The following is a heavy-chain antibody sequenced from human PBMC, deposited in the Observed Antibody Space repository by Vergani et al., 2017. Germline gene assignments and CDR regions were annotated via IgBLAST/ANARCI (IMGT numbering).Heavy chain of an antibody. V-gene: IGHV5-51*01. D-gene: IGHD3-22*01. CDR2: IHPADSDT. Sequence: EVQLVQSGAEVKKPGESLKISCQISGYSFTNYWIGWVRQMPGKGLEWMGIIHPADSDTRYSPSFQGQVTISVDNSISTAYLQRSSLRASDSAMYYCARLYGRDSSGSKYFYYWGQGTLVTVSS. CDR1: GYSFTNYW. CDR3: ARLYGRDSSGSKYFYY. J-gene: IGHJ4*02.